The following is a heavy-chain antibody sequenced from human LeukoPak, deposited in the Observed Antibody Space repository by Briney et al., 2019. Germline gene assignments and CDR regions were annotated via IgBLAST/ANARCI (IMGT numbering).Heavy chain of an antibody. J-gene: IGHJ6*03. CDR1: GGSLRGHY. V-gene: IGHV4-34*01. Sequence: PSETLSLTCGVYGGSLRGHYWSWIRQPPGKGLEWVGEINHSGSTNYNPSFWGRVTISVDTSKNQFFLKLNSVTAADTAVYYCARESDPITGYFYHYMDVWGRGTTVTVSS. CDR3: ARESDPITGYFYHYMDV. D-gene: IGHD3-10*01. CDR2: INHSGST.